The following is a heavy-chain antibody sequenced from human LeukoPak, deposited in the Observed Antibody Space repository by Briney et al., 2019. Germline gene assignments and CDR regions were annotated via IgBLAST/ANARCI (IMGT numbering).Heavy chain of an antibody. D-gene: IGHD3-22*01. J-gene: IGHJ4*02. CDR1: GCTFSSYA. CDR3: ARSFTYYYDSSGYYLIY. Sequence: SVKVSCKASGCTFSSYAISWVRQAPGQGLEWMGGIIPIFGTANYAQKFQGRVTITADESTSTAYMELSSLRSEDTAVYYCARSFTYYYDSSGYYLIYWGQGTLVTVSS. V-gene: IGHV1-69*01. CDR2: IIPIFGTA.